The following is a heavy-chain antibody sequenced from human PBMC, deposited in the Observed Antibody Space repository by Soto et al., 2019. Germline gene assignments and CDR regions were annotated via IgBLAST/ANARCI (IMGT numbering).Heavy chain of an antibody. CDR2: IIPIFGTA. J-gene: IGHJ4*02. CDR1: GGTFSSYA. CDR3: XXSPYGCSGGSCFDY. D-gene: IGHD2-15*01. V-gene: IGHV1-69*01. Sequence: QVQLVQSGAEVKKPGSSVKVSCKASGGTFSSYAISWVRQAPGQGLEWMGGIIPIFGTANYAQKFQGRVTITADESTSTAYMELXSLRSEDTAVYXXXXSPYGCSGGSCFDYWGQGTLVTVSS.